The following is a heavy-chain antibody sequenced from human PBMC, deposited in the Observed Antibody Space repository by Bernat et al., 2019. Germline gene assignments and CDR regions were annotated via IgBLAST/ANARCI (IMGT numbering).Heavy chain of an antibody. D-gene: IGHD3-10*01. CDR2: ISSSSSTI. Sequence: EVQLVESGGGLVQPGGSLRLSCAASGFTFSSYSMNWVRQAPGKGLEWVSYISSSSSTIYYADSVKGRFTISRDNAKNSLYLQMNSLRAEDTAVYYCARETTYYYGSGSYDGGNYYYGMDVWGQGTTVTVSS. CDR1: GFTFSSYS. J-gene: IGHJ6*02. CDR3: ARETTYYYGSGSYDGGNYYYGMDV. V-gene: IGHV3-48*01.